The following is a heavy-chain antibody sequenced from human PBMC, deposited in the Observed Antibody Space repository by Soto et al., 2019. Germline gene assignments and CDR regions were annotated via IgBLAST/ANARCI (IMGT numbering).Heavy chain of an antibody. CDR2: IIPIFGTA. J-gene: IGHJ3*02. CDR1: GGTFSSYA. V-gene: IGHV1-69*01. D-gene: IGHD3-22*01. CDR3: ASAGRYYDSSGYYGRGAFDI. Sequence: QVQLVQSGAEVNKPGSSVKVSCKASGGTFSSYAISWVLQAPGQGLEWMGGIIPIFGTANYAQKFQGRVTITADESTSTAYMELSSLRSEDTAVYYCASAGRYYDSSGYYGRGAFDIWGQGTMVTVSS.